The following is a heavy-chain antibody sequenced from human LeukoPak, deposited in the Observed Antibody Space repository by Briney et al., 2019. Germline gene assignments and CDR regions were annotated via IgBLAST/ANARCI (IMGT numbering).Heavy chain of an antibody. D-gene: IGHD3-3*01. CDR3: ASTGAGNYDFWSGYYLAAFDY. CDR1: GGSFSGYY. CDR2: INHSGST. V-gene: IGHV4-34*01. Sequence: SETLSLTCAVYGGSFSGYYWSWIRQPPGKGLEWIGEINHSGSTNYNPSLKSRVTLSVDTSKNQFSLKLSSVTAADTAVYYCASTGAGNYDFWSGYYLAAFDYWGQGTLVTVSS. J-gene: IGHJ4*02.